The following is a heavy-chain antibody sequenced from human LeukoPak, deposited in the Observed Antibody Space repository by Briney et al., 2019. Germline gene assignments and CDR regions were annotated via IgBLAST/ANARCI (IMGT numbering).Heavy chain of an antibody. J-gene: IGHJ6*03. D-gene: IGHD3-3*01. CDR1: GFTFSSYW. V-gene: IGHV3-74*01. CDR2: INSDGSST. Sequence: GGSLRLSCAASGFTFSSYWMHWVRQAPGKGLVWVSRINSDGSSTNYADSVNGRFTISRDNAKIPAITIFGVVITLLIYYYYYMDVWGKGTTVTVSS. CDR3: MDV.